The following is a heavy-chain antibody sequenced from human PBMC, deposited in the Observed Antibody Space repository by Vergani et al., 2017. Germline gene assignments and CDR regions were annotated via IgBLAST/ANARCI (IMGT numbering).Heavy chain of an antibody. J-gene: IGHJ4*02. CDR1: GYSFTSYW. V-gene: IGHV5-51*03. Sequence: EVQLVQSGAEVKKPGESLKISCKGSGYSFTSYWIGWVRQMPWKGLEWMGSIYPGDYDTRYSPSFQGQVTISADKSISTAYLQWSSMKASDTAMYYCARCLRTGYSTTYYFDYWGQGTLVTVSS. D-gene: IGHD6-13*01. CDR2: IYPGDYDT. CDR3: ARCLRTGYSTTYYFDY.